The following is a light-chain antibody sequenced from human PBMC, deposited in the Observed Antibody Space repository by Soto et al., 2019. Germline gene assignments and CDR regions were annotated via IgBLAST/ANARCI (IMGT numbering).Light chain of an antibody. J-gene: IGLJ1*01. CDR2: EVS. CDR1: SSDVGGYNY. CDR3: SSYTSSSTPYV. V-gene: IGLV2-14*01. Sequence: QSALTQPASVSGSPGQSITISCTGTSSDVGGYNYVSWYQQHPGKAPKLMIYEVSNRPSGVSNRFSGSKSGNTASLTISGIQAEDEADYYCSSYTSSSTPYVFGTG.